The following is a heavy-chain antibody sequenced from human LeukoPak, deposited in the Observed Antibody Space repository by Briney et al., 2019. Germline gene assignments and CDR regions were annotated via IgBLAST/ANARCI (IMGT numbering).Heavy chain of an antibody. CDR1: GFTFTNYW. V-gene: IGHV3-7*01. CDR2: INQDGSEK. CDR3: ARDIVGPTD. D-gene: IGHD1-26*01. Sequence: GGSLRLSCAASGFTFTNYWMGWVRQAPGKGLEWVANINQDGSEKYFVASVKGRFTISRDNAKNSLYLQMNNVRAEDTAVYYCARDIVGPTDWGQGTLVTVSS. J-gene: IGHJ4*02.